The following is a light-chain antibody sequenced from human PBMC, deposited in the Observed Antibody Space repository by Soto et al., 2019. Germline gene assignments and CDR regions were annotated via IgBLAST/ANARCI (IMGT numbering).Light chain of an antibody. V-gene: IGLV1-40*01. J-gene: IGLJ7*01. CDR2: GNS. CDR3: QSYVSSLSASV. CDR1: SSNIGAGYD. Sequence: QSVLTQPPSVSGAPGQRVTISCTGSSSNIGAGYDVHWYQQLPGTAPKLLIYGNSNRPSGVPVRFSGSKSGTSASLAITGLQAEDDADYYCQSYVSSLSASVFGAGTQLTVL.